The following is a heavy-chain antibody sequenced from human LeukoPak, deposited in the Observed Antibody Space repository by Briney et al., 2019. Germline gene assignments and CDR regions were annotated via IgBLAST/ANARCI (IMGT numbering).Heavy chain of an antibody. V-gene: IGHV1-69*13. CDR2: IIPIFGTA. CDR3: ARERGSSWLGYYYYGMDV. D-gene: IGHD6-13*01. J-gene: IGHJ6*02. Sequence: ASVKVSCKASGGTFSSYAISWVRQAPGQGLEWMGGIIPIFGTANYVQKFQGRVTITADESTSTAYVELSSLRSEDTAVYYCARERGSSWLGYYYYGMDVWGQGTTVTVSS. CDR1: GGTFSSYA.